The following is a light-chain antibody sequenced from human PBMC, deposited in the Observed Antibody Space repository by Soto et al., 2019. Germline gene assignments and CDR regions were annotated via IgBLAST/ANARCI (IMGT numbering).Light chain of an antibody. V-gene: IGKV1-8*01. Sequence: AIRMTKSPSSLSASTGDIVTITCRASQGISSYLAWYQQKPGKAPKLLIYAASTLQSGVPSRFSGSGSGTDFTLTISCLQSEDFATYYCQQYYSYPWTFGQGTKVELK. CDR2: AAS. CDR1: QGISSY. J-gene: IGKJ1*01. CDR3: QQYYSYPWT.